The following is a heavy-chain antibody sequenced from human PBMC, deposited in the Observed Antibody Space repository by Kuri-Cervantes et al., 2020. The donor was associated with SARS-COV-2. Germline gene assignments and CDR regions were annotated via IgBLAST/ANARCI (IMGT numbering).Heavy chain of an antibody. D-gene: IGHD2-2*01. J-gene: IGHJ3*02. CDR2: MYYNVKT. V-gene: IGHV4-61*01. CDR1: GGYVNRGSYY. CDR3: ARGGAPNRYCSSNSCRINYDAFDI. Sequence: SETLSLTCSISGGYVNRGSYYWTWIRQAPGKGLEWIAYMYYNVKTTYNPSLKSRVTISADTSKNQFSLQLNSVTPEDTAVYYCARGGAPNRYCSSNSCRINYDAFDIWGQGTMVTVSS.